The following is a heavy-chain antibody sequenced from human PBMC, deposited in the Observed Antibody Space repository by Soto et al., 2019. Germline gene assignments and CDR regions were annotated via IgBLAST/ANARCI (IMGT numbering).Heavy chain of an antibody. Sequence: QVQLQESGPGLVKPSDNLSLTCAVSGYSISSSNWWGWIRQPPGKGLEWIGYIYYSGTTYYNPSLKSRVTMSVDTSKNQFSLKLTSVTAVDPAVYYCARRDIQGPIDYWGQGTLVTVSS. J-gene: IGHJ4*02. D-gene: IGHD2-15*01. CDR2: IYYSGTT. CDR3: ARRDIQGPIDY. V-gene: IGHV4-28*01. CDR1: GYSISSSNW.